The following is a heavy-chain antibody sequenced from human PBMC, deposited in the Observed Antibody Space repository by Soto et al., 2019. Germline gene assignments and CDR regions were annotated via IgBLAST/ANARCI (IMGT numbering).Heavy chain of an antibody. J-gene: IGHJ4*02. CDR2: ITSDTKTI. CDR3: ARSVEGHFDY. Sequence: EVQLVESGGDLVQRGGSLRLSWVASGFTFSVSSMNWASQAHGKGLEWFSYITSDTKTIKYADSVKGPLTISRDNPKNSVYLQMNSLIDEDTAVYYCARSVEGHFDYWGQGPVVTVSS. V-gene: IGHV3-48*02. CDR1: GFTFSVSS. D-gene: IGHD6-19*01.